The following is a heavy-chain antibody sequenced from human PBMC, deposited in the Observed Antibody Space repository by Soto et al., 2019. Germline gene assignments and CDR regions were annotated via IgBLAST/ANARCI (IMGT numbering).Heavy chain of an antibody. CDR1: GYTFSDYY. CDR3: ARGEECSSTGSCDSSLGDAFDF. CDR2: ISPNNGAT. V-gene: IGHV1-2*02. J-gene: IGHJ3*01. D-gene: IGHD2-15*01. Sequence: QVQLVQSGAEVKKPGASMKVSCKASGYTFSDYYMHWVRQAPGQGLECMGWISPNNGATNYAQKFQDRVTMTRDASMTTDYMGLRRQRSDDTARYYCARGEECSSTGSCDSSLGDAFDFWGQGTTCTVSS.